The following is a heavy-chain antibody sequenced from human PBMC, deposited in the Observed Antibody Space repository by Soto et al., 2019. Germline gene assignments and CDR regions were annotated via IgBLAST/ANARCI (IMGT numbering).Heavy chain of an antibody. D-gene: IGHD3-3*01. Sequence: QVQLVESGGGVVQPGRSLRLSCAGSGFSFSNYGMHWVRQAPGKGLEWVALIWYDGSNKYYADSVKGRFTISRDNSKNTLSLQMSSLRNEDTAVYYCGRDPRVETTLMAVFQGWGQGTLVTVSS. J-gene: IGHJ1*01. V-gene: IGHV3-33*01. CDR2: IWYDGSNK. CDR1: GFSFSNYG. CDR3: GRDPRVETTLMAVFQG.